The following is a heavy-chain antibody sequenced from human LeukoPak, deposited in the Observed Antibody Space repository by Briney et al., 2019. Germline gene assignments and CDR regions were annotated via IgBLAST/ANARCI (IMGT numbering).Heavy chain of an antibody. V-gene: IGHV3-48*01. CDR1: GFTFSSYS. CDR3: AREKVSGPAASYNWFDP. D-gene: IGHD2-2*01. Sequence: GGSLRLSCAASGFTFSSYSMNWVRQAPGKGLEWVSYISSSSSTIYYADSVKGRFTISRDNAKNSLYLQMNSLRAEDTAVYYCAREKVSGPAASYNWFDPWGQGTLVTVSS. J-gene: IGHJ5*02. CDR2: ISSSSSTI.